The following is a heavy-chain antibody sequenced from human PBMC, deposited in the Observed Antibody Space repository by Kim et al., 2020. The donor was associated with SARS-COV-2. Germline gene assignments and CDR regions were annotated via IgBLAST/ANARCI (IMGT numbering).Heavy chain of an antibody. D-gene: IGHD2-15*01. Sequence: SETLSLTCTVSGGSVNTGHYFWSWIRQPPGKALEWIGLVYFTGSTKYNPSLKSRVSLSVDTSKNEFSLKLKSVTAADTAMYYCARDANGGNAEDY. CDR2: VYFTGST. CDR3: ARDANGGNAEDY. CDR1: GGSVNTGHYF. V-gene: IGHV4-61*01. J-gene: IGHJ4*01.